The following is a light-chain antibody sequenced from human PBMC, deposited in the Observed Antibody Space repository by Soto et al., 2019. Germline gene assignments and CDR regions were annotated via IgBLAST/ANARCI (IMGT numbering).Light chain of an antibody. Sequence: DIQMTQSPSTRSASVGDRVTIACRASQSISSWLAWYQQKPGKAPKLLIYDASSLESGVPSRFSGSGSGTELTLTITRLQPDDFATYYCQQYNSYPWTFGKGTKV. CDR1: QSISSW. CDR3: QQYNSYPWT. CDR2: DAS. V-gene: IGKV1-5*01. J-gene: IGKJ1*01.